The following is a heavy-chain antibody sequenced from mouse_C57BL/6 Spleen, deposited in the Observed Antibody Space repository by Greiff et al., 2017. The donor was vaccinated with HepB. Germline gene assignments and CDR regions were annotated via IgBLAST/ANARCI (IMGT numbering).Heavy chain of an antibody. D-gene: IGHD2-3*01. CDR3: ARGLYDGYYVLAY. J-gene: IGHJ3*01. Sequence: EVHLVESGGGLVQPGGSLKLSCAASGFTFSDYYMYWVRQTPEKRLEWVAYISNGGGSTYYPDTVKGRFTISRDNAKNTLYLQMSRLKSEDTAMYYCARGLYDGYYVLAYWGQGTLVTVSA. V-gene: IGHV5-12*01. CDR2: ISNGGGST. CDR1: GFTFSDYY.